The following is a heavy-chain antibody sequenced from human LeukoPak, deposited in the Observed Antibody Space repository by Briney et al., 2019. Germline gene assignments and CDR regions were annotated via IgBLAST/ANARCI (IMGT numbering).Heavy chain of an antibody. J-gene: IGHJ4*02. D-gene: IGHD4-23*01. Sequence: GGSLRLSCSASGFTFSSYAMHWVRQAPGKGLEYVSAISSNGGSTYYADSVKGRFTISRDNSRNTLYLQMSSLRAEDTAVYYCVKGHYGGNSGYFDYWGQGTLVTVSS. CDR2: ISSNGGST. CDR1: GFTFSSYA. V-gene: IGHV3-64D*09. CDR3: VKGHYGGNSGYFDY.